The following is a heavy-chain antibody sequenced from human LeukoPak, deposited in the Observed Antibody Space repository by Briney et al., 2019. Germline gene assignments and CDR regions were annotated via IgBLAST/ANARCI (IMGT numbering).Heavy chain of an antibody. J-gene: IGHJ5*02. CDR3: ARESVPRRFDP. D-gene: IGHD1-14*01. CDR1: GYTFTGYC. V-gene: IGHV1-2*02. CDR2: INPNSGGT. Sequence: GASEKVSCKASGYTFTGYCMHWVRQAPGQGLEWMGWINPNSGGTNYAQKFQGRVTMTRDTSIRTAYMELSRLRSDDTAVYYCARESVPRRFDPWGQGTLVTVSS.